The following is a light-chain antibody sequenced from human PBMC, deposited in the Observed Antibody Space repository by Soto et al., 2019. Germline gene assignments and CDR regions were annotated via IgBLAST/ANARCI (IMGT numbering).Light chain of an antibody. Sequence: DIQMTQSPSTLSASVGDRVTITCRASQSIGTWLAWYQQEPGKAPKLLIYAASRLQSGVPSRFSGSGSGTDFTLTISSLQPEDFATYYCQQAYRIPPTFGQGTRLEI. CDR2: AAS. V-gene: IGKV1-12*01. CDR3: QQAYRIPPT. CDR1: QSIGTW. J-gene: IGKJ5*01.